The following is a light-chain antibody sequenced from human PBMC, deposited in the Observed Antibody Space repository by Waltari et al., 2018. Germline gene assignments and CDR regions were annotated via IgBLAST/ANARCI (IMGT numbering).Light chain of an antibody. V-gene: IGKV1-5*01. CDR2: DAS. Sequence: DIQMTQSPSTLSASVGALVTITCRASQSISSWLAWYQQKPGKAPKLLIYDASSLESGVPSRFSGSGSGTEFTLTISSLQPDDFATYYCQQYNSYSMYTFGQGTKLEIK. J-gene: IGKJ2*01. CDR3: QQYNSYSMYT. CDR1: QSISSW.